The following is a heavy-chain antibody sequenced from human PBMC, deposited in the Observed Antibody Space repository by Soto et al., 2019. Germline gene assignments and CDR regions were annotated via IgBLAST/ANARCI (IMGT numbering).Heavy chain of an antibody. CDR2: IYYSGST. CDR3: ATLNYNSSCYGSDY. D-gene: IGHD6-13*01. CDR1: GGSISSGGHY. V-gene: IGHV4-31*03. J-gene: IGHJ4*02. Sequence: QVQLQESGPGLVKPSQTLSLTCTVSGGSISSGGHYWSWIRQHPGKGLEWIGYIYYSGSTYYNPSLKSRVTISVDTSKNQFCLKLSSVSASDTAVYYCATLNYNSSCYGSDYWGQRTQVTVSS.